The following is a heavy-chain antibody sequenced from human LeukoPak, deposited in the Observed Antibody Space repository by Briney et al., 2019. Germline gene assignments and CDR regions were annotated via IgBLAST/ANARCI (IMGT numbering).Heavy chain of an antibody. D-gene: IGHD3-22*01. CDR2: ISGSGGST. CDR3: AKTPTTYYYDSSGYYTFDY. CDR1: EFTFSSYA. J-gene: IGHJ4*02. V-gene: IGHV3-23*01. Sequence: PGGSLRLSCVASEFTFSSYAISWVRQAPGKGLEWVSLISGSGGSTYYADSVKGRFTISRDNSKNTLYLQMNSLRAEDTAVYYCAKTPTTYYYDSSGYYTFDYWGQGTLVTVSS.